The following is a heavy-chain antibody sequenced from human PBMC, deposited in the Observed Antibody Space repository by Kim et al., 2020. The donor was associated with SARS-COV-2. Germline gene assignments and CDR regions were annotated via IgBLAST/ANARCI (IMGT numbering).Heavy chain of an antibody. J-gene: IGHJ5*02. CDR1: GFTFSSYG. V-gene: IGHV3-33*08. Sequence: GGSLRLSCAASGFTFSSYGMHWVRQAPGKGLEWVAVIWYDGSNKYYADSVKGRFTISRDNSKNTLYLQMNSLRAEDTAVYYCAREGYCSGGSCYPPLTTWGQGTLVTVSS. CDR2: IWYDGSNK. D-gene: IGHD2-15*01. CDR3: AREGYCSGGSCYPPLTT.